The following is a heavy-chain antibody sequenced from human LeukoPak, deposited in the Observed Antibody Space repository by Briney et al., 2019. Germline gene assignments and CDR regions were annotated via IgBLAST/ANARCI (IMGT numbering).Heavy chain of an antibody. CDR1: GGSISSSSYY. V-gene: IGHV4-39*01. D-gene: IGHD3-3*01. CDR3: ASDLTYYDFWSGYYLYNWFDP. J-gene: IGHJ5*02. Sequence: SETLSLTCTVSGGSISSSSYYWGWIRQPPGKGLERIGSIYYSGSTYYNPSLKSRVTISVDTSKNQFSLKLSSVTAADTAVYYCASDLTYYDFWSGYYLYNWFDPWGQGTLVTVSS. CDR2: IYYSGST.